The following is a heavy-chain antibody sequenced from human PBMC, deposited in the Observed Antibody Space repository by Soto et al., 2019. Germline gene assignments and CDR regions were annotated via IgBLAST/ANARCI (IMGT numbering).Heavy chain of an antibody. V-gene: IGHV3-15*01. CDR1: GFTFSNAW. D-gene: IGHD6-13*01. CDR3: TTDSIAAAGFIN. J-gene: IGHJ4*02. Sequence: PGGSLRLSCAASGFTFSNAWMSWVRQAPGKGLEWVGRIKSKTDGGTTDYAAPVKGRFTISRDDSKNTLYLQMNSLKTEDTAVYYCTTDSIAAAGFINWGQGTLVTVSS. CDR2: IKSKTDGGTT.